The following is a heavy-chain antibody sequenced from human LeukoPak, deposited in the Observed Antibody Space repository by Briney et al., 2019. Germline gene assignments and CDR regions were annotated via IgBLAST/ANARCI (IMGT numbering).Heavy chain of an antibody. D-gene: IGHD5-24*01. V-gene: IGHV4-39*01. CDR1: GVSISSSSYY. CDR2: VYYSGST. Sequence: SETLSLTCTVSGVSISSSSYYWGWIRQPPGKGLEWIGSVYYSGSTYYNPSLKSRVTISVDTSKNQFSLKLSSVTAADTAVYYCARHRMRWLQIYYFDYWGQGTLVTVSS. J-gene: IGHJ4*02. CDR3: ARHRMRWLQIYYFDY.